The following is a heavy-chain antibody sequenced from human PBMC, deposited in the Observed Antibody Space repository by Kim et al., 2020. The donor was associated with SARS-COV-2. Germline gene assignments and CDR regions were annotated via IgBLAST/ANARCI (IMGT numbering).Heavy chain of an antibody. CDR1: GYTFTSYY. Sequence: ASVKVSCKASGYTFTSYYMHWVRQAPGQGLEWMGIINPSGGSTSYAQKFQGRVTMTRDTSTSTVYMELSSLRSEDTAVYYCASSFRYVWGSYRPHYYYYYMDVWGKGTTVTVSS. V-gene: IGHV1-46*01. CDR2: INPSGGST. J-gene: IGHJ6*03. CDR3: ASSFRYVWGSYRPHYYYYYMDV. D-gene: IGHD3-16*02.